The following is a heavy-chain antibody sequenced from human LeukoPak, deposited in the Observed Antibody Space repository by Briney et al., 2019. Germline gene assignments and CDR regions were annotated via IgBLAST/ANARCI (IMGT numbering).Heavy chain of an antibody. J-gene: IGHJ4*02. CDR1: GFTFSSYS. D-gene: IGHD3-10*01. Sequence: PGGSLRLSCAASGFTFSSYSMNWVRQAPGKGLEWVSSISSSSSYIYYADSVKGRFTTSRDNAKNSLYLQMNSLRAEDTAVYYCATLMVRGITIDYWGQGTLVTVSS. CDR3: ATLMVRGITIDY. CDR2: ISSSSSYI. V-gene: IGHV3-21*01.